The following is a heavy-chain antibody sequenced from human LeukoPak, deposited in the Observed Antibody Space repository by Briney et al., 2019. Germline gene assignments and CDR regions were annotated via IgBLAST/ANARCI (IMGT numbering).Heavy chain of an antibody. CDR3: AKDTAVGGSGYSCYYYYMDV. CDR2: ISGDGGST. CDR1: GFTFDDYA. J-gene: IGHJ6*03. Sequence: GGSLRLSCAASGFTFDDYAMHWVRQAPGKGLEWVSLISGDGGSTYYADSVKGRFTISRDNSKNSLYLQMNSLRTEDTALYYCAKDTAVGGSGYSCYYYYMDVWGKGTTVTVSS. V-gene: IGHV3-43*02. D-gene: IGHD2-15*01.